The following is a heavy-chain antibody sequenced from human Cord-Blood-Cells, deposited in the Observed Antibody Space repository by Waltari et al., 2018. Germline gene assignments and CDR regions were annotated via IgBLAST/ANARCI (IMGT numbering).Heavy chain of an antibody. CDR1: VGSFSGYY. Sequence: QVQLQQWGAGLLKPSETLSLTCAVYVGSFSGYYWSWIRKPPGKGLEWLGDINHSGSTNYNPSLKSRVTISVDTSKNQFSLKLSSVTAADTAVYYCARGGGYCSSTSCFVKSYYYYGMDVWGQGTTVTVSS. V-gene: IGHV4-34*01. CDR3: ARGGGYCSSTSCFVKSYYYYGMDV. D-gene: IGHD2-2*01. J-gene: IGHJ6*02. CDR2: INHSGST.